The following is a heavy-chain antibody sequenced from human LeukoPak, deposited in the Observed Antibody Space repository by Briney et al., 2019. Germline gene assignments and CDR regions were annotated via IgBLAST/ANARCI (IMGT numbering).Heavy chain of an antibody. CDR3: ARYYGNDY. Sequence: GGSLRLSCAASGFTFSIYLMNWVRQAPGKGLEWVANIKQDGSEKYYVDSVKGRFTISRDNAKNLLYLQMNNLRAEDTAVYYCARYYGNDYWGQGTLVTVSS. V-gene: IGHV3-7*01. CDR2: IKQDGSEK. D-gene: IGHD2/OR15-2a*01. J-gene: IGHJ4*02. CDR1: GFTFSIYL.